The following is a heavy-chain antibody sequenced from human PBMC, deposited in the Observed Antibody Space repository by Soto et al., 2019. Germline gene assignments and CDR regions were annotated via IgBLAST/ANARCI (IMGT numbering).Heavy chain of an antibody. V-gene: IGHV3-33*01. J-gene: IGHJ6*02. Sequence: QVQLVESGGGVVQPERSLRLSCAASGFTFSSYGMHWVRQAPGKGLEWVAVIWYDGSNKYYADSVKGRFTISRDNSKNTLYLQMNSLRAEDTAVYYCARNSYHYDSSGQLGMDVWGQGTTVTVSS. CDR2: IWYDGSNK. CDR1: GFTFSSYG. D-gene: IGHD3-22*01. CDR3: ARNSYHYDSSGQLGMDV.